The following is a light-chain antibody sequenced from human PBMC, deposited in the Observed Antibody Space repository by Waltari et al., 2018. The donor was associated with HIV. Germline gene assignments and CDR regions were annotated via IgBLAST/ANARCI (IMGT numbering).Light chain of an antibody. J-gene: IGLJ2*01. CDR2: RNN. Sequence: QSVLTPSPSASGTPGPRATIACSGSSSNIGSNHVYWYQPLPGTAPQPLLYRNNQRPSGVPDRFSGSKSGTSASLAISGLRSEDEAHYYCATWTDSLGGVVFGGGTKLRVL. CDR3: ATWTDSLGGVV. CDR1: SSNIGSNH. V-gene: IGLV1-47*01.